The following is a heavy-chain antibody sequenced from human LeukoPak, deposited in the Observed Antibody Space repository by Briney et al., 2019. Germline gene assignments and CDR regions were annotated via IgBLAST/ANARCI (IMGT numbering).Heavy chain of an antibody. V-gene: IGHV1-18*01. J-gene: IGHJ5*02. CDR1: GYTFTSYG. D-gene: IGHD3-9*01. CDR3: ARDRKGVYDILTGYYFNWFDP. CDR2: FSAYNVNT. Sequence: GASVKVSCKASGYTFTSYGISWGRQAPGQGLEWIGLFSAYNVNTNYAQKLQGRVTMTTDTSTSTAYMELRSLRSDDTAVYYCARDRKGVYDILTGYYFNWFDPWGQGTLVTVSS.